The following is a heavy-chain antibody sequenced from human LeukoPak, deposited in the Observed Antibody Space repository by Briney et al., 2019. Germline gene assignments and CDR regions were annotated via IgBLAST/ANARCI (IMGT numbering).Heavy chain of an antibody. CDR2: MNPNSGNT. CDR1: GYTFTSYD. D-gene: IGHD4-23*01. J-gene: IGHJ4*02. V-gene: IGHV1-8*01. Sequence: ASVKVSCKASGYTFTSYDIHWVRQATGQGLEWMGWMNPNSGNTGYAQKFQGRVTMTRNTSINTAYMELSSLRSEDRAVYYCARDLYGGTSATFDYWGQGTLVTVSS. CDR3: ARDLYGGTSATFDY.